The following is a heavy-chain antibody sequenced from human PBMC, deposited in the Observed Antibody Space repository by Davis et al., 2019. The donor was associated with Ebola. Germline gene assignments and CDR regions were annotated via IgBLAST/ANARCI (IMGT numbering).Heavy chain of an antibody. CDR2: TRFDGNDK. D-gene: IGHD2-2*01. J-gene: IGHJ4*02. CDR1: GFTFTTYG. Sequence: GGSLRLSCAASGFTFTTYGMHWVRQAPGKGLEWVTFTRFDGNDKFYADSVKGRFTISRDNSKNTLYLQMNSLRAEDTAIYYCAKGLGGTNCYDCGVFDSWGQGALVTVSS. V-gene: IGHV3-30*02. CDR3: AKGLGGTNCYDCGVFDS.